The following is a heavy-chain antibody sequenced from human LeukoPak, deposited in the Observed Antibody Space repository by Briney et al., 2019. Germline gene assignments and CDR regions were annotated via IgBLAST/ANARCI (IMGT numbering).Heavy chain of an antibody. CDR2: ISSNGGST. CDR1: GGSISSGD. D-gene: IGHD2-2*01. CDR3: ARGPRVLGYCSSTSCYANY. V-gene: IGHV3-64*01. J-gene: IGHJ4*02. Sequence: TSETLSLTCTVSGGSISSGDYYWSWIRQAPGKGLEYVSAISSNGGSTYYANSVKGRFTISRDNSKNTLYLQMGSLRAEDMAVYYCARGPRVLGYCSSTSCYANYWGQGTLVTVSS.